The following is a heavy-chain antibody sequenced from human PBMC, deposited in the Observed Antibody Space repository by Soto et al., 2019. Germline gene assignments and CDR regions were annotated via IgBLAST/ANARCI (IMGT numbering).Heavy chain of an antibody. D-gene: IGHD3-22*01. CDR1: GGTFSSYA. V-gene: IGHV1-69*13. CDR2: IIPIFGTA. Sequence: SVKVSCKTSGGTFSSYAISWVRQAPGQGLEWMGGIIPIFGTANYAQKFQGRATITADESTSTAYMELSSLRSEDTAVYYCARDYYDSSGYASWYYYYGMDVWGQGTTVTVSS. J-gene: IGHJ6*02. CDR3: ARDYYDSSGYASWYYYYGMDV.